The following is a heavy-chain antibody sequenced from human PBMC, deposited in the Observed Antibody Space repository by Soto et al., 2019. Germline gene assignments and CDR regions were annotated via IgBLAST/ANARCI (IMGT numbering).Heavy chain of an antibody. Sequence: SETLSLTCTVSGGSISSSSYYWGWIRQPPGKGLEWIGSIYYSGSTYYNPSLKSRVTISVDMSKNQFSLKLSSVTAADTAVYYCARHDYYYDSSGYYSYWGQGTLVTVSS. V-gene: IGHV4-39*01. J-gene: IGHJ4*02. CDR2: IYYSGST. CDR1: GGSISSSSYY. CDR3: ARHDYYYDSSGYYSY. D-gene: IGHD3-22*01.